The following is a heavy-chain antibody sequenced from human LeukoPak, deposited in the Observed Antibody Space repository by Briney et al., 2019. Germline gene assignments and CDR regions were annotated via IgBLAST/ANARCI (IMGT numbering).Heavy chain of an antibody. CDR1: GYSFTTYW. CDR2: IYPGDSDT. Sequence: GESLKISCKVSGYSFTTYWIGWVRQMPGKGLEWMGIIYPGDSDTRYSPSFQGQVAISADNSINVAYLQWRSLKASDTAIYYCARLSSRGYEISWWFDPWGQGTLVTVSS. V-gene: IGHV5-51*01. J-gene: IGHJ5*02. CDR3: ARLSSRGYEISWWFDP. D-gene: IGHD5-12*01.